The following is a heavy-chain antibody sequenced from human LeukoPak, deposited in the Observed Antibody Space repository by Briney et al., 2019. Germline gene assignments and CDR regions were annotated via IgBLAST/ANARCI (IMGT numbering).Heavy chain of an antibody. CDR1: DGSISSYY. J-gene: IGHJ5*02. CDR3: ARKSYSYGYRYNWFDP. D-gene: IGHD5-18*01. V-gene: IGHV4-39*01. Sequence: SETLSLTCTVSDGSISSYYWGWIRQPPGKGLEWIGSIYYSGSTYYNPSLKSRVTISVDTSKNQFSLKLSSVTAADTAVYYCARKSYSYGYRYNWFDPWGQGTLVTVSS. CDR2: IYYSGST.